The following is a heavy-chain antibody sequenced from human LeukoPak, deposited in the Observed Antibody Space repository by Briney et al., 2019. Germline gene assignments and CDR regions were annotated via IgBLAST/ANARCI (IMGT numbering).Heavy chain of an antibody. CDR2: IDDSGRT. V-gene: IGHV4-31*03. Sequence: SETLSLTCTVSGALISSGGYYWSWVRQHPGKGLEWIGYIDDSGRTYYNPPLKSRITVSVDTSKNHFSLNLNSVTAADTAVYFCARNNGVDFDYWGQGTLVTVSS. CDR3: ARNNGVDFDY. D-gene: IGHD2-8*01. J-gene: IGHJ4*02. CDR1: GALISSGGYY.